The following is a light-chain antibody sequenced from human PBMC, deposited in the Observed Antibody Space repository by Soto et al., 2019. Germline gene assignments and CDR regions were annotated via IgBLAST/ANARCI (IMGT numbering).Light chain of an antibody. CDR3: KSYAGSNTYV. J-gene: IGLJ1*01. CDR2: EVV. V-gene: IGLV2-8*01. Sequence: QSVLTQPPSASGSPGQPVTISRTGTKSDIGVYDFVSWYQHHPGKAPRLIIYEVVQRPSGVPDRFSGSKSGNTASLTVSGLQAADEADYFCKSYAGSNTYVFGSGTKVTAL. CDR1: KSDIGVYDF.